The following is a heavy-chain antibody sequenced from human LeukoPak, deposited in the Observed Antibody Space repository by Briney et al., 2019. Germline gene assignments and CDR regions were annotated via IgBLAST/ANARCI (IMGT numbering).Heavy chain of an antibody. CDR2: IYWDDDK. CDR3: AHGETVDPMTSNPHYFDY. Sequence: SGPTLVKPTQTLTLTCTFSGFSLSTSGVGVGWIRQPPGKALEWLALIYWDDDKRYSPSLKSRLTITKDTSKNQVVLTMTNMDPVDTATYYCAHGETVDPMTSNPHYFDYWGQGTLVTVSS. CDR1: GFSLSTSGVG. D-gene: IGHD3-22*01. J-gene: IGHJ4*02. V-gene: IGHV2-5*02.